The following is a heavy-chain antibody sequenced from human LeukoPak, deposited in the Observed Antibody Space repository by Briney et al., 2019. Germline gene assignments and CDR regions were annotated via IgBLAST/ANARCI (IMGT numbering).Heavy chain of an antibody. CDR3: AREGTSGGLNWLDP. D-gene: IGHD3-10*01. Sequence: PSETLSLTCTVSGGSISSYYWSWIRQPPGKGLEWIGYIYYSGGTNYNPSLKSRVTMSVDTSKNQFSLRLSSVNAADTAVYFCAREGTSGGLNWLDPWGQGTLVTVSS. J-gene: IGHJ5*02. CDR2: IYYSGGT. V-gene: IGHV4-59*12. CDR1: GGSISSYY.